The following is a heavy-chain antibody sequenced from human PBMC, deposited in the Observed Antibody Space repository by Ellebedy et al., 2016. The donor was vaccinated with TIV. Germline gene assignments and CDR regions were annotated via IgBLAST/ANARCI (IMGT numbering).Heavy chain of an antibody. CDR3: ARPYDGGSYVPWD. D-gene: IGHD2-21*01. V-gene: IGHV3-11*04. J-gene: IGHJ4*02. CDR2: ISDSYNTI. Sequence: GESLKISCAASGFPFRDYYQMSWIRQSPGKGLEWISYISDSYNTIYYADSVNGRFPISRDNAKNSLYLKMNSLRDEDTAVYYCARPYDGGSYVPWDWGQGTLVTVSS. CDR1: GFPFRDYY.